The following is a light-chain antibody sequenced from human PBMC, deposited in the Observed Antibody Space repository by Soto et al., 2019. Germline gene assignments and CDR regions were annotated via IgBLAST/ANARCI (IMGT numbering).Light chain of an antibody. CDR2: GAP. V-gene: IGKV3-15*01. Sequence: EMVVTQSPATLSVSPGERATLSCRASQDVSSNLAWYQQKPGQAPSLLIYGAPTRATGTPARFSGSGSGTEFTLTISSLQSEDYAVYFCQQYIRWPLTFGGGTKVDIK. CDR1: QDVSSN. CDR3: QQYIRWPLT. J-gene: IGKJ4*01.